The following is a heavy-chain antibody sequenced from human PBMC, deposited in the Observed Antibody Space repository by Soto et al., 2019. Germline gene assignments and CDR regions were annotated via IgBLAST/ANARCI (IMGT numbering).Heavy chain of an antibody. Sequence: GGSLRLSCAASGFTFSSYAMHWVRQAPGKGLEWVAVISYDGSNKYYADSVKGRFTISRDNSKNTLYLQMNSLRAEDTAVYYCARELNWNDYDAFDIWGQGTMVTVS. V-gene: IGHV3-30-3*01. J-gene: IGHJ3*02. CDR3: ARELNWNDYDAFDI. CDR2: ISYDGSNK. D-gene: IGHD1-1*01. CDR1: GFTFSSYA.